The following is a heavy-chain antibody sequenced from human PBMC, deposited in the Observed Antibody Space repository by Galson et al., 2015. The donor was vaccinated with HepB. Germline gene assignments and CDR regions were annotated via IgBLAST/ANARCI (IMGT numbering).Heavy chain of an antibody. D-gene: IGHD3-3*01. J-gene: IGHJ6*02. CDR2: ISYDGSDK. Sequence: LRLSCAASGFTLNNYVVHWVRQAPGKGLEWVGVISYDGSDKHYADSVRGRLTISRDNSRNTVYLQMNSLRPEDTAVYYCAKIRGLFWSAYPPPQYAMDVWGQGTTVIVSS. CDR3: AKIRGLFWSAYPPPQYAMDV. CDR1: GFTLNNYV. V-gene: IGHV3-30*18.